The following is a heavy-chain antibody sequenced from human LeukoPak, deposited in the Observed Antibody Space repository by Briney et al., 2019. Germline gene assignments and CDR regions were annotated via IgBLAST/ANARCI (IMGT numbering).Heavy chain of an antibody. CDR2: IYYSGST. CDR3: ARANVLLWFGESDFDY. Sequence: PSETLSLTCTVSGGSISSSTYYWGWIRQPPGKGLEWIGSIYYSGSTYYNPSLKSRVTISVDTSKNQFSLKLSSVTAADTAVYYCARANVLLWFGESDFDYWGQGTLVTVSS. V-gene: IGHV4-39*01. CDR1: GGSISSSTYY. D-gene: IGHD3-10*01. J-gene: IGHJ4*02.